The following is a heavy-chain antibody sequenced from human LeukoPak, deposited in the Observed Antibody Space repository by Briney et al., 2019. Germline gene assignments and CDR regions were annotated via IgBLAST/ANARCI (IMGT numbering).Heavy chain of an antibody. Sequence: GGSLRLSCAASGFIFSSYGMHWVRQAPGKGLEWVAFIRYDGSNKYYADSVKGRFTISRDNSKNTLYLQMNGLRAEDTAVYYCAKDPTYSGSYVDWGQGTLVTVSS. CDR3: AKDPTYSGSYVD. CDR2: IRYDGSNK. CDR1: GFIFSSYG. D-gene: IGHD1-26*01. V-gene: IGHV3-30*02. J-gene: IGHJ1*01.